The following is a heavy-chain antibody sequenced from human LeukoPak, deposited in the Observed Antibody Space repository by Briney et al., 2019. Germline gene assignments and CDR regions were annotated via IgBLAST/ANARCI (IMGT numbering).Heavy chain of an antibody. J-gene: IGHJ4*02. CDR2: IHPSGML. CDR3: SRGLDSRKLGY. D-gene: IGHD3-22*01. CDR1: GASFSTGDQY. V-gene: IGHV4-31*03. Sequence: SETLSLTCTVSGASFSTGDQYWNWIRQSPGKGLEWIGSIHPSGMLYNHPSLESRVTISIDTSNNQFSLHLNSVTAADTAVYFCSRGLDSRKLGYWGQGTLVTVSS.